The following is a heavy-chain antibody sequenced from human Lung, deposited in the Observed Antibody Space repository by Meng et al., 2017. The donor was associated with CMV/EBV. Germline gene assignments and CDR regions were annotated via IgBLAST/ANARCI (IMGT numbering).Heavy chain of an antibody. V-gene: IGHV1-18*01. Sequence: QVQPVQYGAEVKKPGVSLKLSCETSGFTFTTYFMHWLRQAPGQGLEWMGWISAYNGNTNYAQTLQGRVTMTTDTSTSTAYMELRSLRSDDTAVYYCARVEVGITSGDYWGQGTLVTVSS. D-gene: IGHD1-26*01. CDR1: GFTFTTYF. J-gene: IGHJ4*02. CDR3: ARVEVGITSGDY. CDR2: ISAYNGNT.